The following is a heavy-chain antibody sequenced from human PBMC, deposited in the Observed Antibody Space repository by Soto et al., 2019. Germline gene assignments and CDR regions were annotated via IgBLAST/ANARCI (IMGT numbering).Heavy chain of an antibody. CDR2: INPSGNIR. Sequence: GASVKVSCKASGFSFSDYFMHWVRQAPGQGLEWMGIINPSGNIRDYAEKFQGRLTITRDTSTSTVYMDLSSLRDEDTAVYYCARDNSQNYGSPGASSWFHPWGQGTPVTVSS. D-gene: IGHD4-17*01. CDR3: ARDNSQNYGSPGASSWFHP. CDR1: GFSFSDYF. V-gene: IGHV1-46*01. J-gene: IGHJ5*02.